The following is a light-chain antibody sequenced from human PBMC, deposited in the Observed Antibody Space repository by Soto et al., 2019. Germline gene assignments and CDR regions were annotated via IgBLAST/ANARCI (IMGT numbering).Light chain of an antibody. CDR2: DAS. V-gene: IGKV1-33*01. Sequence: IQVTQSPSSLSASVGDRVTITCQASQDISDYLNWYQQKPGEAPNLLIYDASTLATGVPSRFRGSGSGTDFTLTISSLQPEDIGTYFCQQFDNLISFGGGTKVEIK. CDR1: QDISDY. J-gene: IGKJ4*01. CDR3: QQFDNLIS.